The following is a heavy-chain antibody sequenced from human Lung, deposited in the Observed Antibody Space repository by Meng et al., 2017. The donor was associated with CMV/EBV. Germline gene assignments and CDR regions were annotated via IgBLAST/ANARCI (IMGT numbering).Heavy chain of an antibody. J-gene: IGHJ6*02. Sequence: SVKVSXKAPGGTFDNYAISWVRQAPGQGLEWMGGINPILSMATYPQRFQGRVTITADKSTTTAYMELSSLRSEDTALYYCARDFKTRRGIFGTVSGGYYGMAAGGQGNXVXVSS. D-gene: IGHD3-3*01. CDR2: INPILSMA. V-gene: IGHV1-69*10. CDR1: GGTFDNYA. CDR3: ARDFKTRRGIFGTVSGGYYGMAA.